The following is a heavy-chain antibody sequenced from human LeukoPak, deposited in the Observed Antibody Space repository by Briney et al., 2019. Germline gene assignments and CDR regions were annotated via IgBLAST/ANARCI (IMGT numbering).Heavy chain of an antibody. CDR1: GYTFTSYY. Sequence: GASVKVSCKASGYTFTSYYMHWVRQAPGQGLEWMGIINPSGGSTSYAQKFQGRVTMTRDTSTSTVYMELSSLRSEDTAVYYCARSHLPNLNYYDSSGLIDYWGQGTLVTVSS. V-gene: IGHV1-46*01. CDR3: ARSHLPNLNYYDSSGLIDY. J-gene: IGHJ4*02. D-gene: IGHD3-22*01. CDR2: INPSGGST.